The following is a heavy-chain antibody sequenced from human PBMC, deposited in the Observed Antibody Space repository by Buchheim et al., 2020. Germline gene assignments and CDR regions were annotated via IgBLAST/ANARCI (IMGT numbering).Heavy chain of an antibody. V-gene: IGHV3-7*01. J-gene: IGHJ4*02. D-gene: IGHD6-19*01. CDR2: IKEDGSEK. CDR1: GFTFSRYW. Sequence: EVQLVESGGGLVQPGGSLRLSCAVSGFTFSRYWMSWVRQAPGKGLEWVANIKEDGSEKYYVDSVKGRFTISRDNAKNSLYVQMNSLRAEDTAVYYCARRSAKGIAMPGTTPFDSWGQGTL. CDR3: ARRSAKGIAMPGTTPFDS.